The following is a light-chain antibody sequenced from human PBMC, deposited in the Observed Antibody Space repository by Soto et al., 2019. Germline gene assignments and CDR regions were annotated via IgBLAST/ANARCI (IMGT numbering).Light chain of an antibody. V-gene: IGKV3-15*01. CDR3: QQYNNWPLT. Sequence: DRVMTQSPATLSVSPGERATLSCRASQSVTSNLAWYQQKPGQPPRRLIYGASTRATGIPARFSGSGSGTEFTLTISSLQSEDFAVYYCQQYNNWPLTFGGGTKVDIK. CDR2: GAS. J-gene: IGKJ4*01. CDR1: QSVTSN.